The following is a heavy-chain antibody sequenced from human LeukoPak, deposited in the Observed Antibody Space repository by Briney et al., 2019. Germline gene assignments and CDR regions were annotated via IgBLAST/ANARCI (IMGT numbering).Heavy chain of an antibody. J-gene: IGHJ4*02. CDR3: ARAGWEGTFDY. CDR2: IYYSGST. CDR1: RGSISSGDYY. V-gene: IGHV4-30-4*08. Sequence: SQTLSLTCAVCRGSISSGDYYWSWIRQPPGKGLEWIGYIYYSGSTYYNPSLKSRITISVATSKTQFSLKLSSVTAADTAVYYCARAGWEGTFDYWGQGTLVTVSS. D-gene: IGHD1-26*01.